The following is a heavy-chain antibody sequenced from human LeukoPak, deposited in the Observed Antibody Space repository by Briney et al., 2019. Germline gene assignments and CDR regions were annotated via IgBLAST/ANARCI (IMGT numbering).Heavy chain of an antibody. CDR2: IIPIFGTA. CDR1: GGTFSSYA. CDR3: ARDRRGIAVAGRFINWFDP. D-gene: IGHD6-13*01. Sequence: SVKVSCKASGGTFSSYAISWVRQAPGQGLEWMGGIIPIFGTANYAQKFQGRVTITADESTSTAYMELSSLRSEDTAVYYCARDRRGIAVAGRFINWFDPWGQGTLVTVSS. V-gene: IGHV1-69*13. J-gene: IGHJ5*02.